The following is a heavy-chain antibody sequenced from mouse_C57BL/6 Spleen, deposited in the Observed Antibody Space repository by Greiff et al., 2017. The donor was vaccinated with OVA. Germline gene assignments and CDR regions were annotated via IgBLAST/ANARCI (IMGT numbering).Heavy chain of an antibody. CDR3: ARQGYGNPYYAMDY. CDR2: ISGGGGNT. J-gene: IGHJ4*01. Sequence: EVMLVESGGGLVKPGGSLKLSCAASGFTFSSYTMSWVRQTPEKRLEWVATISGGGGNTYYPASVKGRFTFSRDNAKNTLYLQMSSLRSEDTALDYCARQGYGNPYYAMDYWGQGTSVTVSS. V-gene: IGHV5-9*01. D-gene: IGHD2-10*02. CDR1: GFTFSSYT.